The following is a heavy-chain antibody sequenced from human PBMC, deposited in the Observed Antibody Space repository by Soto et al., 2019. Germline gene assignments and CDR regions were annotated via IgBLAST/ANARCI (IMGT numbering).Heavy chain of an antibody. CDR2: IKSKTDGGTT. V-gene: IGHV3-15*01. D-gene: IGHD2-15*01. CDR1: GFTFSNAR. CDR3: TTDLVVVVAATGISYYYYGMDV. Sequence: GSLRLSCAASGFTFSNARMSWVRQAPGKGLEWVGRIKSKTDGGTTDYAAPVKGRFTISRDDSKNTLYLQMNSLKTEDTAVYYCTTDLVVVVAATGISYYYYGMDVWGQGTTVTVSS. J-gene: IGHJ6*02.